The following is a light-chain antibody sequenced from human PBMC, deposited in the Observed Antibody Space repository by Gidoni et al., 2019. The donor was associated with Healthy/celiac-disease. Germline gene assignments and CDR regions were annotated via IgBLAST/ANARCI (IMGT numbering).Light chain of an antibody. J-gene: IGKJ1*01. Sequence: EIVSTQSPGTQSLSPGERATLSCRASQSVSSSYLAWYQQKPGQAPRLLIYGASGRATGIPDRFSGSGSGTDFTLTISRLEPEDFAVYYCQQYGSSPPWTFGQGTKVEIK. CDR3: QQYGSSPPWT. CDR2: GAS. V-gene: IGKV3-20*01. CDR1: QSVSSSY.